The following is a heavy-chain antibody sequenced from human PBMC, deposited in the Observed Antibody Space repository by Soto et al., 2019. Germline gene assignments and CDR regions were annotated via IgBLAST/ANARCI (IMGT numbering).Heavy chain of an antibody. J-gene: IGHJ5*02. V-gene: IGHV1-2*02. D-gene: IGHD3-10*01. CDR2: INPNSGGT. CDR1: GYTFTVYY. Sequence: ASVKVSGKASGYTFTVYYMHGVLRSPVQWLEGMGCINPNSGGTNYAQKFQGRVTMTRDTSISTAYMELSRLRSDDTAVYYCARAGSGYYGSGSYRIPTNNWFDPWGQGTLVTVSS. CDR3: ARAGSGYYGSGSYRIPTNNWFDP.